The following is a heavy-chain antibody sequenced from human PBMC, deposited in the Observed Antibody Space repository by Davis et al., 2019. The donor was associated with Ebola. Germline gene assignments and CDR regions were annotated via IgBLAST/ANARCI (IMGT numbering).Heavy chain of an antibody. V-gene: IGHV3-33*01. CDR1: GFTFSSYG. J-gene: IGHJ6*02. CDR2: IWYDGSNK. Sequence: PGGSLRLSCAASGFTFSSYGMHWVRQAPGKGLEWVAVIWYDGSNKYYADSVKGRFTISRDNSKNTLYLQMNSLRAEDTAVYYCNVDIVATETYYYYYGMDVWGQGTTVTVSS. CDR3: NVDIVATETYYYYYGMDV. D-gene: IGHD5-12*01.